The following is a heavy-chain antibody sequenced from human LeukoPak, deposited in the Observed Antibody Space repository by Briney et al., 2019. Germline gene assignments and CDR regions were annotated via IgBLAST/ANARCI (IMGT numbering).Heavy chain of an antibody. CDR1: GYTFTAYY. V-gene: IGHV1-2*02. CDR3: ARDLMEMATSPLDY. CDR2: INPNSGGT. D-gene: IGHD5-24*01. J-gene: IGHJ4*02. Sequence: ASVTVSCKASGYTFTAYYMHWVRQAPGQGLEWMGWINPNSGGTNYAQKFQGRVTMTRDTSISTAYMELSRLRSDDTAVYYCARDLMEMATSPLDYWGQGTLVTVSS.